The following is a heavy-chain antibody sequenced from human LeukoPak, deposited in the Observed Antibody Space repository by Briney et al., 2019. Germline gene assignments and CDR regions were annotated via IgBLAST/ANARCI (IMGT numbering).Heavy chain of an antibody. D-gene: IGHD6-19*01. J-gene: IGHJ4*02. V-gene: IGHV4-59*01. CDR2: ICYSGST. CDR1: GGSISSYY. Sequence: SETLSLTCTVSGGSISSYYWSWIRQPPGKGLEWIGYICYSGSTNYNPSLKSRVTISVDTSKNQFSLKLSSVTAADTAVYYCARERGKIAVFDYWGQGTLVTVSS. CDR3: ARERGKIAVFDY.